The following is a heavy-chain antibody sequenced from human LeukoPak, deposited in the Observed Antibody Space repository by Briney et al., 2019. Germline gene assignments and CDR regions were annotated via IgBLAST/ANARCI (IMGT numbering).Heavy chain of an antibody. D-gene: IGHD3-10*01. V-gene: IGHV3-23*01. CDR2: ISGSGGST. J-gene: IGHJ4*02. CDR3: AKLDYYGSGSYYPERY. Sequence: GGSLRLSCAASGFTFSSYEMNWVRQAPGKGLEWVSAISGSGGSTYYADSVKGRFTISRDNSKNTLYLQMNSLRAEDTAVYYCAKLDYYGSGSYYPERYWGQGTLVTVSS. CDR1: GFTFSSYE.